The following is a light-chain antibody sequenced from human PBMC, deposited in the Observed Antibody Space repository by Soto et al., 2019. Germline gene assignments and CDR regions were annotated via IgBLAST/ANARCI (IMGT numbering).Light chain of an antibody. V-gene: IGKV3-11*01. CDR3: QQRSNFWT. Sequence: EIVLTQSPATLSLSPGERATLSCRASQSVSSYLAWYQQKPGQAPRLLIYDASNRATGIPARFSGSGSGTDFTLTISGLEPEDFAVYYCQQRSNFWTFGQGTKVDIK. CDR1: QSVSSY. CDR2: DAS. J-gene: IGKJ1*01.